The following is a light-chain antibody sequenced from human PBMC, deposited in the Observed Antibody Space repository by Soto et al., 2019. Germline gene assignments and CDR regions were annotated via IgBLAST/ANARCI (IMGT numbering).Light chain of an antibody. CDR1: SSDVGGYNY. CDR2: DVN. Sequence: QSVLTQPRSVSGSPGQSVPISCTGTSSDVGGYNYVSWYQQQPGKVPKLMIFDVNKRPSGVPDRFSGSKSGNTASLTVSGLQAEDEADYHCCSYAGRNILMFVGGTKLTVL. V-gene: IGLV2-11*01. CDR3: CSYAGRNILM. J-gene: IGLJ3*02.